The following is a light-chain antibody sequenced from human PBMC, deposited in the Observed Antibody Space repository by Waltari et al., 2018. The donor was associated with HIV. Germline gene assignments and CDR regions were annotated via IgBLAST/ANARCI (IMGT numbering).Light chain of an antibody. J-gene: IGLJ3*02. Sequence: QSVLTPPPSVSGAPGQRVTISCTGSRSNIGAGYDVTWYQQLPGTAPKLLIYGNSKRPSGVPDRFSGSKSGTSASLAITGLQAADEADYYCQSYDSSLTTWVFGGGTKLTVL. CDR3: QSYDSSLTTWV. V-gene: IGLV1-40*01. CDR1: RSNIGAGYD. CDR2: GNS.